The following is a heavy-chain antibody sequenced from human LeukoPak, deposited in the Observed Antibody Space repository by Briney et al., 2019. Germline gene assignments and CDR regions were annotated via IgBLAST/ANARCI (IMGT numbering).Heavy chain of an antibody. Sequence: PSQTLSLTCAVSGGSISSGGYSWSWIRRPPGKGLEWIGYIYHSGSTYYNPSLKSRVTISVDRSKNQFSLKLSSVTAADTAVYYCASLQYYDILTGYYNVGAFDIWGQGTMVTVFS. CDR2: IYHSGST. J-gene: IGHJ3*02. V-gene: IGHV4-30-2*01. CDR3: ASLQYYDILTGYYNVGAFDI. CDR1: GGSISSGGYS. D-gene: IGHD3-9*01.